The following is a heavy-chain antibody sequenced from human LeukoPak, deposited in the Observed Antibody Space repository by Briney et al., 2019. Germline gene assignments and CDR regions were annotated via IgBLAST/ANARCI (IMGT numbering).Heavy chain of an antibody. CDR2: IYYSGST. J-gene: IGHJ5*02. V-gene: IGHV4-31*03. Sequence: SQTLSLTCTVSGGSISSGGYYWSWIRQHPGKGLEWIGSIYYSGSTNYNPSLKSRVTISVDTSKNQFSLKLSSVTAADTAVYYCARGLAAAGSRRKFDPWGQGTLVTVSS. CDR1: GGSISSGGYY. CDR3: ARGLAAAGSRRKFDP. D-gene: IGHD6-13*01.